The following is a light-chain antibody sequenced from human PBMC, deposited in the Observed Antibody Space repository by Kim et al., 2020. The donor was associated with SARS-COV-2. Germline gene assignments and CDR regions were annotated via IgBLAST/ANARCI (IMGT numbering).Light chain of an antibody. CDR3: NSRDSSGNHLV. Sequence: ALGQTVRITCQGDSLRSYYASWYQQKPGQAPVFVIYGENNRPSWIPDRFSGSSSGNTASLTITGAQAEDEGDYYCNSRDSSGNHLVFGGGTKVTVL. CDR2: GEN. CDR1: SLRSYY. J-gene: IGLJ2*01. V-gene: IGLV3-19*01.